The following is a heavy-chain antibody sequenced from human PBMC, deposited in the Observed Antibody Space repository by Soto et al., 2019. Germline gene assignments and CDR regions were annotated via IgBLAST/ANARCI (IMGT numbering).Heavy chain of an antibody. CDR1: GFTFSSYS. CDR3: ARSPVGDAFNV. V-gene: IGHV3-21*01. Sequence: EVQLVDSGGGLVKPGGSLRLSWAASGFTFSSYSMNWVRQAPGKGLEWVSSISSGSDYIFYADSVKGRFTISRDNAKNSLFLQMNSLTAEDTAVYYCARSPVGDAFNVWGQGTVVTVSS. CDR2: ISSGSDYI. J-gene: IGHJ3*01.